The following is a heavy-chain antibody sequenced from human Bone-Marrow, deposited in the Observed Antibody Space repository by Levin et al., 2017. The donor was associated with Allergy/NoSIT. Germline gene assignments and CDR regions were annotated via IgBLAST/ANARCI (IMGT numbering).Heavy chain of an antibody. V-gene: IGHV3-7*03. Sequence: GGSLRLSCAASGFTFSNFWMTWVRQAPGKGLEWVANIKQDGTEKYYLESVRGRFTISRDNAKNSLYLQMNALRGEDTALYYCVTPVVGGPTPPGFWGQGTLVTVSS. CDR3: VTPVVGGPTPPGF. CDR2: IKQDGTEK. D-gene: IGHD2-15*01. CDR1: GFTFSNFW. J-gene: IGHJ1*01.